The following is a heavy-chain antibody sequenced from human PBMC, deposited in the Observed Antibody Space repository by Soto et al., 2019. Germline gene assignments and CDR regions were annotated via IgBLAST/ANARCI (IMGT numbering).Heavy chain of an antibody. CDR1: GRSFSGYY. CDR3: ARAYGGNSGVFDY. J-gene: IGHJ4*02. Sequence: QVQLQQWGAGLLKPSETLSLTCAVYGRSFSGYYWSWIRQPPGKGLEGIGEINHSGSTNYNPSLTNRDTMSAATSEPQFSLNRSSVTAADTAVYYCARAYGGNSGVFDYWGQGSLVTVSS. CDR2: INHSGST. V-gene: IGHV4-34*01. D-gene: IGHD4-17*01.